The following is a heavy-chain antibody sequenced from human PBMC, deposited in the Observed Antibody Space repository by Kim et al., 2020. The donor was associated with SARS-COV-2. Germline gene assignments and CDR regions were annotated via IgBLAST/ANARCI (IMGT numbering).Heavy chain of an antibody. CDR3: ARRTCFGVATHGDAFDI. D-gene: IGHD3-10*01. Sequence: SETLSLTCTVSGGSISSYYWSWIRQPPGKGLEWMGYIYYSGSSNYNSSLKSRVTISVDTSKNQFSLKLSSGTAADTAVYYCARRTCFGVATHGDAFDIWGQGTMVTVSS. CDR2: IYYSGSS. J-gene: IGHJ3*02. V-gene: IGHV4-59*01. CDR1: GGSISSYY.